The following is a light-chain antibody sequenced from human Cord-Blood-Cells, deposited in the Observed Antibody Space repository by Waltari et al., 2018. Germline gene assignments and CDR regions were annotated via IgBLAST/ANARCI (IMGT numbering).Light chain of an antibody. CDR2: DAS. CDR1: QCVSSY. CDR3: QQRSNWPWT. J-gene: IGKJ1*01. V-gene: IGKV3-11*01. Sequence: EIVLTQSPATLSLSPGERATLSCRASQCVSSYLAWYQQKPGQAPRPLIYDASNRATGIPARFSGSESGTDFTLTISSLEPEDFAVYYCQQRSNWPWTFGQGTKVEIK.